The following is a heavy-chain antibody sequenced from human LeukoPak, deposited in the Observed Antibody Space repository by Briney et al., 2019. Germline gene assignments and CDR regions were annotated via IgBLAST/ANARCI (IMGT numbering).Heavy chain of an antibody. J-gene: IGHJ5*02. CDR1: GGSFSGYY. V-gene: IGHV4-34*01. D-gene: IGHD2-2*01. CDR2: INHSGST. Sequence: KPSETLSLTCAVYGGSFSGYYWSWIRQPPGKGLEWIGEINHSGSTNYNPSLKSRVTISVDTSKNQFSLKLSSVTAADTAVYYCARTHCSSPSCYSWFDPWGQGTLVTVSS. CDR3: ARTHCSSPSCYSWFDP.